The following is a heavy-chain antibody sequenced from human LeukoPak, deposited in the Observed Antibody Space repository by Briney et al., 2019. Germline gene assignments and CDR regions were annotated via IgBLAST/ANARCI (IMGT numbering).Heavy chain of an antibody. J-gene: IGHJ3*02. Sequence: GGSLRLSCAASGFTFSDYYMSWIRQAPGKGLEWVSYISSSGSTIYYADSVKGRFTISRDNAKNSLYLQMNSLRAEDTAVYYCAKDLVGRYFDWNSGDAFDIWGQGTMVTVSS. V-gene: IGHV3-11*01. CDR1: GFTFSDYY. CDR3: AKDLVGRYFDWNSGDAFDI. CDR2: ISSSGSTI. D-gene: IGHD3-9*01.